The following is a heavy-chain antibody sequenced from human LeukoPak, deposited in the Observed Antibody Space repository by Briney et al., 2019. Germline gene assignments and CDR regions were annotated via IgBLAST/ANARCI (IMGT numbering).Heavy chain of an antibody. CDR1: GYTFTNLD. Sequence: ASVNVSCKTSGYTFTNLDINWLRQAPGQGLEWMGWMSPNGGDTGYAQKFQGRVSMTRDTSISTAYMELSSLRSEDTAVYYCASNPPNTGDFYYWGLGSLVTVSS. J-gene: IGHJ4*02. V-gene: IGHV1-8*01. CDR3: ASNPPNTGDFYY. CDR2: MSPNGGDT. D-gene: IGHD1-1*01.